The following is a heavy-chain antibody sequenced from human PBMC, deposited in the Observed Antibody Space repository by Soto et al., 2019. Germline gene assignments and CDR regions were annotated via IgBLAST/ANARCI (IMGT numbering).Heavy chain of an antibody. CDR3: ATRPSRGYSGYAVGN. CDR1: GGSFSGYY. V-gene: IGHV4-34*01. Sequence: SETLSLTCAVYGGSFSGYYWSWIRQPPGKGLEWIGEINHSGSTNYNPSLKSRVTISVDTSKNQFSLKLSSVTAADTAVYYCATRPSRGYSGYAVGNWGQGTLVTVSS. J-gene: IGHJ4*02. D-gene: IGHD5-12*01. CDR2: INHSGST.